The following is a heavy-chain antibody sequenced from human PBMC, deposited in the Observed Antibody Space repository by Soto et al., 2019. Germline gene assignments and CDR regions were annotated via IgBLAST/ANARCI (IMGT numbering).Heavy chain of an antibody. Sequence: SETLSLTCSVSGGSINSDDSFWGWVRQSPGKGLEWIGILYYGGSTFYNPSLKSRVTISLDTSKNQFSLRLTSVTAADTAIYYCARQLPVGATSWFDPWGQGTLVTVSS. J-gene: IGHJ5*02. CDR2: LYYGGST. D-gene: IGHD1-26*01. V-gene: IGHV4-39*01. CDR3: ARQLPVGATSWFDP. CDR1: GGSINSDDSF.